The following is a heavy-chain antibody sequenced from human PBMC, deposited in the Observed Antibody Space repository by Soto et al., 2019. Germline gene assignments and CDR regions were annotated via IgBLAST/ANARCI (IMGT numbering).Heavy chain of an antibody. CDR1: GFTFSNAW. J-gene: IGHJ3*02. D-gene: IGHD4-17*01. CDR3: TTALNHNTIYGDYGYDAFDI. V-gene: IGHV3-15*01. Sequence: GGSLRLSCAASGFTFSNAWMSWVRQAPGKGLEWVGRIKSKTDGGTTDYAAPVKGRFIISRDDSKNTLYLQMNSLKTEDTAVYYCTTALNHNTIYGDYGYDAFDIWGQGTMVTVSS. CDR2: IKSKTDGGTT.